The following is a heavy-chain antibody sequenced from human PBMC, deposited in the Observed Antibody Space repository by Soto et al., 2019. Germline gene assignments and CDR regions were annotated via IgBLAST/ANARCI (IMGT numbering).Heavy chain of an antibody. J-gene: IGHJ5*02. CDR2: IYYTGST. D-gene: IGHD3-3*01. CDR3: ASLIDFWSGYYTIRDNWFDP. CDR1: GGSMSSYY. Sequence: PSETLSLTCTVSGGSMSSYYWSWIRQPPGKGLKWIAYIYYTGSTNYNPSLKSRVTISVDTSKNQFSLKLSSVTAADTAVYYCASLIDFWSGYYTIRDNWFDPWGQGTLVTVSS. V-gene: IGHV4-59*12.